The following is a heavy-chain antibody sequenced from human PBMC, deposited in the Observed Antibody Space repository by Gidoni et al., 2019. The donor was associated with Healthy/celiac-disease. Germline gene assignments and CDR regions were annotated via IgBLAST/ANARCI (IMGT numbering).Heavy chain of an antibody. D-gene: IGHD5-12*01. CDR3: ARGDGYNDY. CDR2: INHSGST. J-gene: IGHJ4*02. Sequence: QVQLQQWGAGLLKPSETLSLTCAVYGGSFSGYYWSGIRQPPGKGLEWIGEINHSGSTNYNPSLKSRVTIAVDTSKNQFSLKLSSVTAADTAVYYCARGDGYNDYWGQGTLVTVSS. V-gene: IGHV4-34*01. CDR1: GGSFSGYY.